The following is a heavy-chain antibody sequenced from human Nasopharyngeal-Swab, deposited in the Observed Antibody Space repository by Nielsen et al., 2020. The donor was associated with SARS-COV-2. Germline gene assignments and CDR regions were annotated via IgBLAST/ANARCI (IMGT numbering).Heavy chain of an antibody. V-gene: IGHV3-33*06. D-gene: IGHD1-26*01. Sequence: GEPLKISCKASGFSVTSHGMHWVRQAPGKGLEWVAVIWYDGTNKFYADSVKGRFTISRDNSKNTLYLQMNSLRAEDTAIYYCAKDPYSGTYKGFDYWGQGTLVTVSS. CDR2: IWYDGTNK. J-gene: IGHJ4*02. CDR1: GFSVTSHG. CDR3: AKDPYSGTYKGFDY.